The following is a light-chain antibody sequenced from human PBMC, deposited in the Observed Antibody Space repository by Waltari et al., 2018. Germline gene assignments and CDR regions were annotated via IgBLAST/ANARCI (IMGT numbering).Light chain of an antibody. V-gene: IGKV1-5*01. J-gene: IGKJ2*02. CDR2: DAS. Sequence: DIQMTQSPSTLSASVGDRVTTTCRASQSISNWLAWYQQKPGKAPKLLIYDASSLESGVPSRFSGSGSGTEFTLTISSLQPDDFATYYCQQYNSYLCTFGQGTKLEIK. CDR1: QSISNW. CDR3: QQYNSYLCT.